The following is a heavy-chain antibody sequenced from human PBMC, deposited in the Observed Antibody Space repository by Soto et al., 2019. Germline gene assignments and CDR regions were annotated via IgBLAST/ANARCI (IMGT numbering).Heavy chain of an antibody. CDR2: IYYSGST. CDR3: ARRPDYDYSWGSSIPIFDY. J-gene: IGHJ4*02. Sequence: QLQLQESGPGLVKPSETLSLTCTVSGGSISSSSYYWGWIRQPPGKGLEWIGSIYYSGSTYYNPSLKSRVTISVDTSKNQFSLKLSSVTAADTAVYYCARRPDYDYSWGSSIPIFDYWGQGTLVTVSS. D-gene: IGHD3-16*01. V-gene: IGHV4-39*01. CDR1: GGSISSSSYY.